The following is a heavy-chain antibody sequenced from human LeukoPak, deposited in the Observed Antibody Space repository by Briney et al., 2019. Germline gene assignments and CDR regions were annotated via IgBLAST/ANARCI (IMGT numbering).Heavy chain of an antibody. J-gene: IGHJ4*02. CDR1: GYTFTSYG. CDR2: ISAYNGNT. D-gene: IGHD3-10*01. Sequence: GASVKVSCKASGYTFTSYGISWVRQAPGRGLEWMGWISAYNGNTNYAQKIQGRVTMTTDTSTSTAYMELRSLRSDDTAVYYCARDHEYFYGSGSHSFDNWGQGTLVTVSS. V-gene: IGHV1-18*01. CDR3: ARDHEYFYGSGSHSFDN.